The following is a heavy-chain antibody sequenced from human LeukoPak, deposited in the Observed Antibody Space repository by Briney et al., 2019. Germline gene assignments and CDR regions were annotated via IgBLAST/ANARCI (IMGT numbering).Heavy chain of an antibody. CDR1: GFTFDDYA. CDR2: ISWNSGSI. CDR3: AKDFYSSTS. D-gene: IGHD6-13*01. V-gene: IGHV3-9*01. Sequence: GRSLRLSCAASGFTFDDYAMHWVRQAPGKGLEWVSGISWNSGSIGYADSVKGRFTISRVNAKNSLYLQMNSLRAEDTALYYCAKDFYSSTSWGQGTLVTVSS. J-gene: IGHJ4*02.